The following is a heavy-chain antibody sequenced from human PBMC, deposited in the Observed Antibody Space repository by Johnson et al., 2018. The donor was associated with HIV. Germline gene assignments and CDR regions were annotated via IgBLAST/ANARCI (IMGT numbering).Heavy chain of an antibody. CDR1: GFTFSNYA. CDR2: IGSNT. V-gene: IGHV3-23*04. Sequence: VQLVESGGGLVQPGGSLRLSCAASGFTFSNYAMSWVRQAPGKGLEWVSSIGSNTHYADSVKGRFTISRDDSKNTLYLQMNSLRAEDTAVYYCAREVRKAVAGNFDIWGQGTMVTVSS. J-gene: IGHJ3*02. CDR3: AREVRKAVAGNFDI. D-gene: IGHD6-19*01.